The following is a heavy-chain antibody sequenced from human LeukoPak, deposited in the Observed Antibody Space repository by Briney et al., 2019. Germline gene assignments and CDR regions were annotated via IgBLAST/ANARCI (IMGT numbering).Heavy chain of an antibody. V-gene: IGHV3-30*18. CDR3: AKDHYDILTGYPDY. J-gene: IGHJ4*02. D-gene: IGHD3-9*01. Sequence: GGSLRLSCAASGFTFSSYGMHWVRQAPGKGLEWGAVISYDGSNKYYAHSVKGRFTISRDNSKNTLYLQMTSLRAEDTAVYYCAKDHYDILTGYPDYWGQGTLVTVSS. CDR1: GFTFSSYG. CDR2: ISYDGSNK.